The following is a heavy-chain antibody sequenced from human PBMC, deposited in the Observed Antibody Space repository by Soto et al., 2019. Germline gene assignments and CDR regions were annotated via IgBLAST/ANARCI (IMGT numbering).Heavy chain of an antibody. CDR3: ARGRAVVVEIDS. Sequence: QVQLQESGPGLVKPSETLSLTCTVSGGSVSSGSYYWSWIRQPPGKGLGWIGYIYYSGSTNYNPPLESRVTISVDPSKNQFSLKLSSVTAADTAVYYCARGRAVVVEIDSWGQGTLVTVSS. J-gene: IGHJ4*02. V-gene: IGHV4-61*01. CDR1: GGSVSSGSYY. CDR2: IYYSGST. D-gene: IGHD5-18*01.